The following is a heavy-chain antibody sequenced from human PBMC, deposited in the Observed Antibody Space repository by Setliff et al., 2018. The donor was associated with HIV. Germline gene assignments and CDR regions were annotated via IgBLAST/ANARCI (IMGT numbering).Heavy chain of an antibody. CDR1: GYTFTNYG. D-gene: IGHD2-21*02. J-gene: IGHJ6*02. Sequence: ASVKVSCKASGYTFTNYGISWVRQAPGQRLEWMGWISSYNGNTNYAQKFQGRVTITRDPSASTAYMELSSLRSEDTAVYYCASIDCGGDCYSYYYYGMDVWGQGTTVTVSS. CDR3: ASIDCGGDCYSYYYYGMDV. CDR2: ISSYNGNT. V-gene: IGHV1-18*01.